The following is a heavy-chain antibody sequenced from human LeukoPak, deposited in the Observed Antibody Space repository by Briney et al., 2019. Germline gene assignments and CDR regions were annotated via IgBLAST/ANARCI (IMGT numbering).Heavy chain of an antibody. D-gene: IGHD1-7*01. Sequence: PGGSLRLSCAASGFTFSTYSMNWVRQAPGKGLEWVSYISSSSSTIFYADSVKGRFTISRDNAKNSLYLQMNSLRAEDTAVYYCARMVELPDAFDIWGQGTMVTVSS. CDR2: ISSSSSTI. J-gene: IGHJ3*02. CDR3: ARMVELPDAFDI. CDR1: GFTFSTYS. V-gene: IGHV3-48*04.